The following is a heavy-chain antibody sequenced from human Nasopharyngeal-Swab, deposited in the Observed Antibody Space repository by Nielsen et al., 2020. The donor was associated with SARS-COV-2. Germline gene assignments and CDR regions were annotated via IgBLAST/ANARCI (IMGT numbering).Heavy chain of an antibody. D-gene: IGHD1-26*01. Sequence: RQAPGKGLEWIGYIYYSGSTYYNPSLKSRVTISVDTSKNQFSLKLSSVTAADTAVYYCAREIVGASYYYYGMDVWGQGTTVTVSS. V-gene: IGHV4-31*02. CDR3: AREIVGASYYYYGMDV. CDR2: IYYSGST. J-gene: IGHJ6*02.